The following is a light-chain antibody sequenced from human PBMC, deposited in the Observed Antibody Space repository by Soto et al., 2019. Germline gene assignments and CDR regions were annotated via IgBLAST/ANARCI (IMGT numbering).Light chain of an antibody. CDR2: AAS. CDR1: QSISSY. J-gene: IGKJ3*01. Sequence: DIQMTQSPSSLSASVGDRVTITCRASQSISSYLNWYQQKPGKAPKLLIYAASSLQSGVPSRFSGSGSGTEFTLTISSLQPEYFATYYCQQSYSTPVFGPGTKVDIK. V-gene: IGKV1-39*01. CDR3: QQSYSTPV.